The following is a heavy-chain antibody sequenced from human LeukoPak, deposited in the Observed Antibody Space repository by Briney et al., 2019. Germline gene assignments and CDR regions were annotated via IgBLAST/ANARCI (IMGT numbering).Heavy chain of an antibody. J-gene: IGHJ6*02. V-gene: IGHV1-2*02. Sequence: ASVKVSCKASGYTFTGYYMHWVRQAPGQGLEWMGWINPNSGGTNYAQKFQGRVTMTRDTSISTAYMELSRLRSDDTAVYYCARVADTAMGRYYYGMDVWGQGTTVTVSS. CDR1: GYTFTGYY. CDR2: INPNSGGT. CDR3: ARVADTAMGRYYYGMDV. D-gene: IGHD5-18*01.